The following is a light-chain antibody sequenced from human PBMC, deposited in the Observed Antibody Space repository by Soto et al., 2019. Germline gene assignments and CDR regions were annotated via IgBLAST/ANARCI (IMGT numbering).Light chain of an antibody. CDR1: QGISSY. Sequence: IQLTQSPSSLSASVGDRVTITCRASQGISSYLAWYQQKPGKAPKLLIYAASTLQSGVPSRFSGSGSGTDFTLTISSLQPEDVAVYYCQQYYATPRTFGQGTKVEIK. CDR3: QQYYATPRT. V-gene: IGKV1-9*01. CDR2: AAS. J-gene: IGKJ1*01.